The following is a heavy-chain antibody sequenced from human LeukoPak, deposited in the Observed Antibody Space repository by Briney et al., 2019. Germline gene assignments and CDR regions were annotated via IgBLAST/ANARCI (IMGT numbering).Heavy chain of an antibody. V-gene: IGHV4-59*01. D-gene: IGHD2-2*01. Sequence: SETLSLTCTVSGDSISKYYWSWIRQPPGKGLEWIGYVYYIGSTNYNPSLKSRVTISVDTSKNQFSLRLRSVTAADTAVYYCARLRYTTSRDFDYWGQGTLVTVSS. CDR3: ARLRYTTSRDFDY. CDR1: GDSISKYY. CDR2: VYYIGST. J-gene: IGHJ4*02.